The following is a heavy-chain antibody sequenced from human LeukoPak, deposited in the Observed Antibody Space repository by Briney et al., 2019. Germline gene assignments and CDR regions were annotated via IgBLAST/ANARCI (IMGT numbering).Heavy chain of an antibody. CDR1: GGSISSYY. CDR2: IYYSGST. D-gene: IGHD3-22*01. J-gene: IGHJ4*02. CDR3: ARTEGSSGYYYADYYFDY. Sequence: SETLSLTCTVSGGSISSYYWSWIRQPPGKGLEWIGYIYYSGSTNCNPSLKSRVTISVDTSKYQFSLKLSSVTAADTAVYYCARTEGSSGYYYADYYFDYWGQGTLVTVSS. V-gene: IGHV4-59*01.